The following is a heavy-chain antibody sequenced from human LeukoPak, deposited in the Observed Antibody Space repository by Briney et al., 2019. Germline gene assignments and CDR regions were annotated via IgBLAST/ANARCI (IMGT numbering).Heavy chain of an antibody. CDR3: ARAYDYDSSGYPIDY. CDR2: IIPILGIA. CDR1: GGTFSSYA. V-gene: IGHV1-69*04. J-gene: IGHJ4*02. D-gene: IGHD3-22*01. Sequence: GASVKVSCKASGGTFSSYAISWVRQAPGQGLEWMGRIIPILGIANYAQKFQGRVTITADKSTSTAYMELSSLRSEDTAVYYCARAYDYDSSGYPIDYWGQGTLVTVSS.